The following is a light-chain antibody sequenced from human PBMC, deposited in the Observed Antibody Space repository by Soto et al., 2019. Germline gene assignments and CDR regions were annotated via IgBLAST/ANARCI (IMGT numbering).Light chain of an antibody. Sequence: EIVMTPSPATLSVSPVERATLSCRASQSVRSSIAWYQHKPGQAPRLLIYGASTRATGIPARISGSGSGTEFTLTISSLQPDDFATYYCQQYVTSPWAFGQGTKVDIK. J-gene: IGKJ1*01. V-gene: IGKV3-15*01. CDR2: GAS. CDR3: QQYVTSPWA. CDR1: QSVRSS.